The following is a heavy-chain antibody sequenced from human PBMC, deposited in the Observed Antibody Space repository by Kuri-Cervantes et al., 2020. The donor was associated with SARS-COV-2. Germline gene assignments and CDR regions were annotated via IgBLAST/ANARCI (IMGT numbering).Heavy chain of an antibody. J-gene: IGHJ4*02. D-gene: IGHD3-16*01. V-gene: IGHV1-18*01. CDR2: ISAYNGNT. CDR1: GYTFTSYG. CDR3: ARRVPLIASGDWEGYYFDY. Sequence: ASVKVSCKASGYTFTSYGISWVRQAPGQGLEWMGWISAYNGNTNYAQKLQGRVTMTTDTSTSTAYMELSSVTAADTAVYYCARRVPLIASGDWEGYYFDYWGQGTLVTVSS.